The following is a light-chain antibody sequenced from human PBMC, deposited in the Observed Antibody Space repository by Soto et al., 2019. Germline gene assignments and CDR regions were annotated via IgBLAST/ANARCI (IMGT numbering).Light chain of an antibody. V-gene: IGKV3-11*01. CDR1: QSVSSY. CDR2: DAS. CDR3: RQPSNGFPWT. J-gene: IGKJ1*01. Sequence: ETGYKQYNAPVSLSRGETAPLSCRASQSVSSYLAWYQQKPGQAPRLLPYDASNRATGIPARFSGSGSGTDVTLTISSRVHADFAASYYRQPSNGFPWTLGQGAKVDIK.